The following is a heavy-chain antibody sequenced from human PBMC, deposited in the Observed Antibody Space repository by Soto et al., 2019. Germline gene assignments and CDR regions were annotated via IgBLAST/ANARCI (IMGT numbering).Heavy chain of an antibody. D-gene: IGHD3-10*01. CDR2: INAHNGNT. J-gene: IGHJ6*02. CDR1: GYTFTTYG. CDR3: TREGSAPYYYYGMDA. Sequence: ASVKVSCKASGYTFTTYGISWVRQAPGQGLEWMGWINAHNGNTNYAQNLQGRVIMTADTSTSTAYMELRSLRSDDTAVYYCTREGSAPYYYYGMDAWGQGTTVTVS. V-gene: IGHV1-18*01.